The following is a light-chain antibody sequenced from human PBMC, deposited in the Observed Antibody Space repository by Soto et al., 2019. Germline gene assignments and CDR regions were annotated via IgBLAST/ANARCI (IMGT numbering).Light chain of an antibody. J-gene: IGKJ1*01. V-gene: IGKV1-5*01. Sequence: IQMTQSPSSLSASVGDRVTITFRSSQSISGYLAWYQQKPGKAPKLLIYDASSLESGVPSRFSGSASGTEFTLTTSSLQPDDFATYYCQQYNTYPWTFGQGTKVDI. CDR1: QSISGY. CDR3: QQYNTYPWT. CDR2: DAS.